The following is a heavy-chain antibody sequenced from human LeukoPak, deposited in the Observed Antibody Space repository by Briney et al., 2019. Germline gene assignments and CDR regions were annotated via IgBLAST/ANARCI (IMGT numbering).Heavy chain of an antibody. D-gene: IGHD3-10*01. Sequence: GASVTVSCKASGYTFTGYYMHWVRQAPGQGLEWMGWINPNSGNTNYAQKLQGRVTMTTDTSTSTAYMELRSLRSDDTAVYYCARDGITMVRGVIIRRADYWGQGTLVTVSS. J-gene: IGHJ4*02. CDR1: GYTFTGYY. V-gene: IGHV1-18*04. CDR3: ARDGITMVRGVIIRRADY. CDR2: INPNSGNT.